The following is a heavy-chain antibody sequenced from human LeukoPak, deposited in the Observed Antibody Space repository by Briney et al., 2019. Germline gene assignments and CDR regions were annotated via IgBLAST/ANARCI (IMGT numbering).Heavy chain of an antibody. Sequence: ASVKASCKASGYTFTSYGISWVRQAPGQGLEWMGWISAYNGNTDYAQKLQGRVTMTTDTSTSTAYMELRSLRSDDTAVYYCARDWGLVVPRAYYYYYYGMDVWGQGTTVTVSS. CDR1: GYTFTSYG. D-gene: IGHD2-15*01. CDR2: ISAYNGNT. V-gene: IGHV1-18*01. CDR3: ARDWGLVVPRAYYYYYYGMDV. J-gene: IGHJ6*02.